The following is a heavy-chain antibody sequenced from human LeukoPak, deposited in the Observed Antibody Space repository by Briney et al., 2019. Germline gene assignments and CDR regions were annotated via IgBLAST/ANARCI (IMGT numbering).Heavy chain of an antibody. CDR1: GFTFSIYA. V-gene: IGHV3-23*01. CDR2: ISGSGVST. J-gene: IGHJ4*02. CDR3: AKRHYDVWSGYQNQMYYFDY. D-gene: IGHD3-3*01. Sequence: GGSLRLSCAASGFTFSIYAMSCVRQAPGKGLEWVSAISGSGVSTYYADSVKGRFTISRDNSKNTLYLQMNSLRAEDTAVYYCAKRHYDVWSGYQNQMYYFDYWGQGTLVTVSS.